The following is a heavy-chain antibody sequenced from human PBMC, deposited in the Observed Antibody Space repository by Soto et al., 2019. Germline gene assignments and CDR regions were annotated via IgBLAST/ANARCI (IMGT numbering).Heavy chain of an antibody. J-gene: IGHJ4*02. CDR1: GFIFSNNW. D-gene: IGHD3-3*01. V-gene: IGHV3-74*01. CDR3: ATGASRNFFDY. CDR2: ISGDGSSV. Sequence: GGSLRLSCAASGFIFSNNWMHWVRQTPEEGLVWVSRISGDGSSVYYEDSVRGRFIISRDNTRNTLYLHMDSLRAEDKGVYYCATGASRNFFDYWGLGTLVTVSS.